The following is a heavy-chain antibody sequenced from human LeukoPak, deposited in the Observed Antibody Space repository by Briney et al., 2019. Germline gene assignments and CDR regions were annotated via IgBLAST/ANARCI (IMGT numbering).Heavy chain of an antibody. Sequence: GGSLRLSCAASVFTFSSYAMSWVRQAPGKGREGVSAISVNGATTNYADSLRGRFTISREKSNNKLYLKMNSVRAEDTAVYYCAKDSAYYYGAGIGGFEYWGQGTLVTVSS. CDR2: ISVNGATT. CDR1: VFTFSSYA. V-gene: IGHV3-23*01. J-gene: IGHJ4*02. CDR3: AKDSAYYYGAGIGGFEY. D-gene: IGHD3-10*01.